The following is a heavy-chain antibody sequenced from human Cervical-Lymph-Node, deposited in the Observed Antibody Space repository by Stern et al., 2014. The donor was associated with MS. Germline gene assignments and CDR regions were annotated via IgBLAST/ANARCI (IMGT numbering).Heavy chain of an antibody. J-gene: IGHJ4*02. CDR3: ARDRANWASDY. CDR2: ISRGSDAI. V-gene: IGHV3-48*01. D-gene: IGHD1-1*01. CDR1: GFNLNNHH. Sequence: VQLLQPGGGLVQPGGSLRLSCAASGFNLNNHHMNWVRQAPGKGLEWISYISRGSDAIYYADSVKGRFTISRDYAKNSLFLQMDSLRAEDTAVYYCARDRANWASDYWGQGTLVTVSS.